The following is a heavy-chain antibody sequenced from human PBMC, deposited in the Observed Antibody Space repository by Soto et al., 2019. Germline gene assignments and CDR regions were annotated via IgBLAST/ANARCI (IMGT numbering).Heavy chain of an antibody. CDR2: VITIFGTA. V-gene: IGHV1-69*12. CDR1: GGTVSSSP. CDR3: ARGNHRWLQLWYFDL. J-gene: IGHJ2*01. Sequence: QVQLVQSGAEVKKPGSSVTVSCKASGGTVSSSPISWVRQAPGQGLEWMGGVITIFGTANYAQKFQGRVTITADESTSTANMELSSLRSEDTAVYYCARGNHRWLQLWYFDLWGRGTLVTVSS. D-gene: IGHD5-12*01.